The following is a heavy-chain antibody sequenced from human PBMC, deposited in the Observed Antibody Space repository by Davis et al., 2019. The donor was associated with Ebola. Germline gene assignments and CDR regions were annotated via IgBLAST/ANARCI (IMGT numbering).Heavy chain of an antibody. CDR2: ISYDGSNK. V-gene: IGHV3-30-3*01. D-gene: IGHD3-16*01. CDR3: ASLRDVGYVWGSPDY. Sequence: PGGSLTLSCAASGFTFSSYAMHWVRQAPGKGLEWVAVISYDGSNKYYADSVKGRFTISRDNSKNTLYLQMNSLGAEDTAVYYCASLRDVGYVWGSPDYWGQGTLVTVSS. J-gene: IGHJ4*02. CDR1: GFTFSSYA.